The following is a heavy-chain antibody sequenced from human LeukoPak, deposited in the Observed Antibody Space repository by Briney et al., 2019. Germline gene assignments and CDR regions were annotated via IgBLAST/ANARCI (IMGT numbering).Heavy chain of an antibody. D-gene: IGHD6-13*01. J-gene: IGHJ3*01. CDR1: GFTFSTYX. Sequence: GGSLRLSCAASGFTFSTYXXXXXRQVPGKGLVWVSRINSDGSITTYADSVKGRFTISRDNAKNTLYLQMNSLRVEDTAVYYCAGGISATGGGWGQGTMVTVSS. V-gene: IGHV3-74*01. CDR2: INSDGSIT. CDR3: AGGISATGGG.